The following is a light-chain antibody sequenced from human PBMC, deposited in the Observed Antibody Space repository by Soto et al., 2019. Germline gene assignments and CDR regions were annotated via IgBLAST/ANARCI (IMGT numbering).Light chain of an antibody. J-gene: IGLJ2*01. CDR2: SNN. CDR3: AAWDDSLNGPV. Sequence: QSVLTQPPSASGTPGQRVTISCSGSSSNIGSNTVNWYQQLPGTAPKRLIYSNNQRPSGVPARFSCSKSGTSASLAISGLQSEDEADYYCAAWDDSLNGPVFGGGTKLTVL. CDR1: SSNIGSNT. V-gene: IGLV1-44*01.